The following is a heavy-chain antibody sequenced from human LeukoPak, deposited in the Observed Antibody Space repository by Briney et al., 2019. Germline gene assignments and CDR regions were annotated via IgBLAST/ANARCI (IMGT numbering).Heavy chain of an antibody. Sequence: PGGSLRLSCAASGFTVSSNYMSWVRQAPGKGLEWVSVIYSGGSTYYADSVKGRFTISRDNSKNTLYLQMNSLRAEETAVYYCARVRRYSTLGDDAFDIWGQGTMVTVSS. CDR2: IYSGGST. CDR1: GFTVSSNY. CDR3: ARVRRYSTLGDDAFDI. D-gene: IGHD5-12*01. J-gene: IGHJ3*02. V-gene: IGHV3-66*01.